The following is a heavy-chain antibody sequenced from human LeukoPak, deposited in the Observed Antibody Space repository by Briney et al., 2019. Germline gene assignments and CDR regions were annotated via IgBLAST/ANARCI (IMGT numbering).Heavy chain of an antibody. J-gene: IGHJ2*01. Sequence: GGSLRLSCAASGFTFSDYYMSWIRQAPGKGLEWVSYISSSGSTIYYADSVKGRFTISRDNSKNTLYLQMNSLRAEDTAVYYCAREKSGYCSSTSCPPPRYFDLWGRGTLVTVSS. CDR3: AREKSGYCSSTSCPPPRYFDL. V-gene: IGHV3-11*04. D-gene: IGHD2-2*01. CDR1: GFTFSDYY. CDR2: ISSSGSTI.